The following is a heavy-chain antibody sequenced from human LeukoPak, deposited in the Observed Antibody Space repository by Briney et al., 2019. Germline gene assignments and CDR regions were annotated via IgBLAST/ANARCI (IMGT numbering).Heavy chain of an antibody. V-gene: IGHV3-30-3*01. D-gene: IGHD6-13*01. J-gene: IGHJ4*02. CDR1: GFTFSSYA. CDR3: ARDNDGAAAGSFNY. Sequence: TGGSLRLSCAASGFTFSSYAMHWVRQAPGKGLEWVAVISYDGSNKYYADSVKGRFTISRDNSKNTLYLQMNSLRAEDTAVYYCARDNDGAAAGSFNYWGQGTLVTVSS. CDR2: ISYDGSNK.